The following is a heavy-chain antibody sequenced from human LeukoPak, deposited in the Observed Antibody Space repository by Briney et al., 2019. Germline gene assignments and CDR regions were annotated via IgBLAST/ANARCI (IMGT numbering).Heavy chain of an antibody. CDR2: MNPNSGNT. CDR3: AREVYGDYKGLNDY. V-gene: IGHV1-8*02. CDR1: GYTFTGYY. D-gene: IGHD4-17*01. J-gene: IGHJ4*02. Sequence: TSVKVSCKASGYTFTGYYMHWVRQATGQGLEWMGWMNPNSGNTGYAQKFQGRVTMTRNTSISTAYMELSSLRSEDTAVYYCAREVYGDYKGLNDYWGQGTLVTVSS.